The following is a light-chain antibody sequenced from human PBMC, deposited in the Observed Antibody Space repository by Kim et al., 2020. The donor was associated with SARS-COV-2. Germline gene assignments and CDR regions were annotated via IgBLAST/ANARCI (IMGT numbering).Light chain of an antibody. CDR3: QVWDSSSDPL. V-gene: IGLV3-21*04. J-gene: IGLJ3*02. Sequence: SYELTQPPSVSVAPGNTARITCGGNNIGSKSVHWYQQKPGQTPVLVIYYDSDRPSGIPERFSASNSANTATLTTSRVEAGDEADYYCQVWDSSSDPLFGGGTQLTVL. CDR1: NIGSKS. CDR2: YDS.